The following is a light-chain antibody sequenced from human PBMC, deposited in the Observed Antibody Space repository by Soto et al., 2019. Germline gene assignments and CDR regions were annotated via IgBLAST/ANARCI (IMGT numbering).Light chain of an antibody. CDR2: GAA. CDR3: QQYNNWPLT. CDR1: QSIDTD. J-gene: IGKJ1*01. Sequence: EIVVTQSPATLSASPGERATLSCRASQSIDTDLAWYQQKPGQAPRLLIFGAATRTTGIPARFSGSGSGTEFTLTISSLQSEDFAVYYCQQYNNWPLTFGQGTKV. V-gene: IGKV3-15*01.